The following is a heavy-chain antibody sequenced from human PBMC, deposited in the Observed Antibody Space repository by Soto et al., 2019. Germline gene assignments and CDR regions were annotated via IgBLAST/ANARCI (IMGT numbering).Heavy chain of an antibody. CDR3: ARDNSSGYPYYYYYGMDV. CDR2: ISGSGGST. Sequence: LRLSCAASGFTFSSYAMSWVRQAPGKGLEWVSAISGSGGSTYYADSVKGRFTISRDNAKNSLYLQMNSLRAEDTAVYYCARDNSSGYPYYYYYGMDVWGQGTTVTVSS. CDR1: GFTFSSYA. V-gene: IGHV3-23*01. J-gene: IGHJ6*02. D-gene: IGHD3-22*01.